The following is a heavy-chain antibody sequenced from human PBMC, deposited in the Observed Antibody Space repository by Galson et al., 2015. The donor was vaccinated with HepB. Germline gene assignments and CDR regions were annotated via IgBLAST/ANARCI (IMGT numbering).Heavy chain of an antibody. CDR1: GYSFINYW. CDR3: AGMSYNSSSRPEDWFAA. Sequence: QSGAEVKKPGESLRISCKGSGYSFINYWITWVRQMPGKGLEWMGRIDPTDSYTNYSPSFQGHVTISVDKSISTAYLQWSSLKASATAMYYCAGMSYNSSSRPEDWFAAWGQGTLVTVSS. J-gene: IGHJ5*02. CDR2: IDPTDSYT. V-gene: IGHV5-10-1*01. D-gene: IGHD2/OR15-2a*01.